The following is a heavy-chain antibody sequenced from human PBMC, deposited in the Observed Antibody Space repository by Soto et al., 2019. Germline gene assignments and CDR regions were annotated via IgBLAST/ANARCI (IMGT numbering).Heavy chain of an antibody. V-gene: IGHV3-7*01. CDR3: TRRGYMDV. CDR1: GFTFSDYW. CDR2: IKEDGGEK. J-gene: IGHJ6*03. Sequence: GGSLRLSCAASGFTFSDYWMSWVRQAPGKGLEWVANIKEDGGEKNYVDSVKGRFTISRDNAKNSVYVQMNSLRVEDTAVYYCTRRGYMDVWGKGTTVTVSS.